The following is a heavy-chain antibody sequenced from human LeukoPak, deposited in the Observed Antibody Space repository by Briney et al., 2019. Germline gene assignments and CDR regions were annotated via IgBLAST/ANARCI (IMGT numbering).Heavy chain of an antibody. CDR2: ISYSGST. Sequence: PSETLSLTCIVSGFSISSSGYYWSWIRQHPTKGLEWIGYISYSGSTYYNPSLKSRVTISVDTSKNHFSLRLSSVTAADTAVYYCARNFDSYSAFDIWGQGTMLTVSP. CDR1: GFSISSSGYY. CDR3: ARNFDSYSAFDI. D-gene: IGHD3-22*01. J-gene: IGHJ3*02. V-gene: IGHV4-31*02.